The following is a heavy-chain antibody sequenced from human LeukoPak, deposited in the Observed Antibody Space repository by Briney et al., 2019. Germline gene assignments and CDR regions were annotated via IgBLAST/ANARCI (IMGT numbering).Heavy chain of an antibody. CDR1: GGSISSSSYY. Sequence: KHSETLSLTCTVSGGSISSSSYYWGWIRQPPGKGLEWIGSIYYSGSTYYNPSLKSRVTISVDTSKNQFSLKLSSVTAADTAVYYCARNPRYSSSWYPSWFDPWGQGTLVTVYS. D-gene: IGHD6-13*01. V-gene: IGHV4-39*01. CDR3: ARNPRYSSSWYPSWFDP. CDR2: IYYSGST. J-gene: IGHJ5*01.